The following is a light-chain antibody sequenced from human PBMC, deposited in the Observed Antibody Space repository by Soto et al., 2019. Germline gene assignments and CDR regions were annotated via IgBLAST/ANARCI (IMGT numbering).Light chain of an antibody. CDR2: AAS. CDR3: QKYSSVPV. V-gene: IGKV1-27*01. Sequence: DIRMTQSPTSLSASVGDRVTITCRASQGIRNFVAWYQQKPGKAPKLLIYAASTLQSGVPFRFSGSGSGTDFTLTINSLQPEDVATYSCQKYSSVPVFGPGTKVEIK. J-gene: IGKJ3*01. CDR1: QGIRNF.